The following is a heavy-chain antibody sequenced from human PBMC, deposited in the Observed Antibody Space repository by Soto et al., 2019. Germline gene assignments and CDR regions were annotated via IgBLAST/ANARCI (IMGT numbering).Heavy chain of an antibody. D-gene: IGHD2-21*01. V-gene: IGHV3-23*01. Sequence: GGSLRLSCAASGFTFSNYGMSWVRQAPGKGLEWVSSISGGNTFYAGSVKGRFTISRDNSKNTLYLQMNSLTAEDTAVYYCAKAPSSDCNSGACSLRSWGQGTVVTVSS. J-gene: IGHJ5*02. CDR1: GFTFSNYG. CDR2: ISGGNT. CDR3: AKAPSSDCNSGACSLRS.